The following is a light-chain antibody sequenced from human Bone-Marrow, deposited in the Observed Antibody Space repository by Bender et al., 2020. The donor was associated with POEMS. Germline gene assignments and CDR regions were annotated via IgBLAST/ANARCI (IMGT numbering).Light chain of an antibody. Sequence: QSALTQPASVSGSPGQSITVSCTGTGNDVGAYSYVSWYQQYPGKAPKLMIYEVTNRPSGVSDRFSGSKSGNTASLTISGLQAEDEADYFCSSYTGSSTVVFGGGTKLTVL. J-gene: IGLJ2*01. CDR2: EVT. V-gene: IGLV2-14*01. CDR1: GNDVGAYSY. CDR3: SSYTGSSTVV.